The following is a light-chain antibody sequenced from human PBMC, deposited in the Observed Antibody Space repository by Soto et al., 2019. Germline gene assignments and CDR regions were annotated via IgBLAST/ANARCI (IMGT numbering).Light chain of an antibody. J-gene: IGKJ5*01. CDR1: QAISSY. V-gene: IGKV1-9*01. Sequence: DIQLTQSPSFLSASVGDRVTITCRASQAISSYLAWYQQKPGKAPKLLLYAASTLQSGVPSRFSGSGSGTEFALTISSLQPEDFATYDCQHLDSYSTCGRGTRLEIK. CDR3: QHLDSYST. CDR2: AAS.